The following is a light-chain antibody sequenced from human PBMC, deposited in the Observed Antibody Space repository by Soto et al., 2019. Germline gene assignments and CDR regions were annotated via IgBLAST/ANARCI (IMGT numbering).Light chain of an antibody. CDR1: QSINGW. Sequence: DIQMTQSPSTLSASVGDRVTVTCRASQSINGWLAWYQQKPGKAPKLLIYAASSLQSGVPSRFSGSGSGTDFTLTISSLQPEDFATYYCQQSYSTPITFGQGTRLEIK. CDR3: QQSYSTPIT. J-gene: IGKJ5*01. CDR2: AAS. V-gene: IGKV1-39*01.